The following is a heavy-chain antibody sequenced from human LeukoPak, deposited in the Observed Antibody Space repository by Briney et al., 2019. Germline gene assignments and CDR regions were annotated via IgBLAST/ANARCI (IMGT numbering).Heavy chain of an antibody. J-gene: IGHJ4*02. D-gene: IGHD4-17*01. V-gene: IGHV3-15*01. CDR3: TTDGGLTTVTTYADFDY. CDR2: IKSKTEGEAT. CDR1: GFSFNNAW. Sequence: GGSLRLSCAASGFSFNNAWMSWVRQAPGKGLEWVGRIKSKTEGEATGYAAPMKGRFTISRDDSKNTLTLQINSLKTEDTGVYYCTTDGGLTTVTTYADFDYWGQGTLVTVSS.